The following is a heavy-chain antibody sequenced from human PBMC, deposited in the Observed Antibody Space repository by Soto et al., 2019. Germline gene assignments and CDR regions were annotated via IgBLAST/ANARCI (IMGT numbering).Heavy chain of an antibody. D-gene: IGHD3-3*02. Sequence: GGSLRLSCAASGFTFSSYSMNWVRQAPGKGLEWVSYISSSSSTIYYADSVKGRFTISRDNAKNSLYLQMNSLRAEDTAVYYCASFPQLLAVPIPWGQGTLVTVSS. V-gene: IGHV3-48*01. CDR3: ASFPQLLAVPIP. CDR2: ISSSSSTI. CDR1: GFTFSSYS. J-gene: IGHJ5*02.